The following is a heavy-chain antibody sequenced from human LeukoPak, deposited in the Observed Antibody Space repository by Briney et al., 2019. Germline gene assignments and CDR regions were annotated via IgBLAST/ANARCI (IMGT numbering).Heavy chain of an antibody. CDR3: ARGQTLVRGVIMPDSVGGMDV. CDR2: ISAYNGNT. Sequence: ASVKVSCKASRYTFTSYGISWVRQAPGQGREWMGWISAYNGNTNYAQKLQGRVTMTTDTSTSIAYMELRSLRSDDTAVYYCARGQTLVRGVIMPDSVGGMDVWGQGTTVTVSS. J-gene: IGHJ6*02. V-gene: IGHV1-18*01. D-gene: IGHD3-10*01. CDR1: RYTFTSYG.